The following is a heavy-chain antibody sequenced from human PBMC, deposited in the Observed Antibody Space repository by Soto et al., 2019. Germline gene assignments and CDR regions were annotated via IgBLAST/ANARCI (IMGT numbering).Heavy chain of an antibody. D-gene: IGHD3-10*01. CDR1: GGSISSDGYY. V-gene: IGHV4-31*03. Sequence: TLSLTCTASGGSISSDGYYWSWLRPHPGKGLEWIGYIYYSGSTYYNPSLKSRVTKAAYTSKNGVSLKLSSVTAADTAAYYSASSLTMVRGVTPHYYGMDVWGQGTTVTVSS. J-gene: IGHJ6*02. CDR3: ASSLTMVRGVTPHYYGMDV. CDR2: IYYSGST.